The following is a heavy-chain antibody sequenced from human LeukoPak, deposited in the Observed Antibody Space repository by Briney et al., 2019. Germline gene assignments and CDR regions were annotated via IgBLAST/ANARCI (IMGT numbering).Heavy chain of an antibody. J-gene: IGHJ6*04. Sequence: QAGGSLRLSCAASGFTFSSAWMHWVRQAPGKGLVWVSRVNTDGSNTRYVDSVKGRFTISRDNAKNTVYLQVNSLRAEDTAVYYCARGRYFAMDVWGKGTTVTVSS. CDR1: GFTFSSAW. CDR3: ARGRYFAMDV. CDR2: VNTDGSNT. V-gene: IGHV3-74*01.